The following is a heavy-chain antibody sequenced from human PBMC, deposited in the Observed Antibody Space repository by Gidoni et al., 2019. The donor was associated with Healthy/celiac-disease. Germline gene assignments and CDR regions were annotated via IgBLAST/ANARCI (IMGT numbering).Heavy chain of an antibody. Sequence: GESGGGLVQPGRSLSLSCAASGFTFDDSAMHWVRQAPGKGLEWVSGISWNRGSIGYADSVKGRFPISRDNATNPLYLQMNSLRAEETALYYCAKEAEPGIAVAGTRVAYYVDYWGQGTLVTVSS. CDR3: AKEAEPGIAVAGTRVAYYVDY. J-gene: IGHJ4*02. CDR2: ISWNRGSI. CDR1: GFTFDDSA. D-gene: IGHD6-19*01. V-gene: IGHV3-9*01.